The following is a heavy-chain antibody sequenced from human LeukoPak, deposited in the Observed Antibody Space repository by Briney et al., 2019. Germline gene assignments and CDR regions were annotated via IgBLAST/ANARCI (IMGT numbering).Heavy chain of an antibody. D-gene: IGHD3-10*01. CDR3: ARSSTMVRGAYNDY. V-gene: IGHV1-69*04. Sequence: SVKVSCKASGGTFSSYAISWVRQAPGQGLEWMGRIIPILGIANYAQKFQGRVTVTADKSTSTAYMELSSLRSEDAAVYYCARSSTMVRGAYNDYWGQGTLVTVSS. CDR2: IIPILGIA. J-gene: IGHJ4*02. CDR1: GGTFSSYA.